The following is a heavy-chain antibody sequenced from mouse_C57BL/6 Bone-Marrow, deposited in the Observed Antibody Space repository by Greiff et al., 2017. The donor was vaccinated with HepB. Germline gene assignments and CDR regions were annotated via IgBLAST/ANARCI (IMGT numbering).Heavy chain of an antibody. CDR1: GYTFPNYW. J-gene: IGHJ2*01. V-gene: IGHV1-63*01. Sequence: VPLQQSGAVLVRPGTSVTMSCKASGYTFPNYWLCWSMLIPGLGLEWIGDIYPGGGYTNYNEKFKGKATLTADKSSSTAYMQFSSLTSEDSAIYYCARREVTTVVAYYFDYWGQGTTLTVSS. D-gene: IGHD1-1*01. CDR2: IYPGGGYT. CDR3: ARREVTTVVAYYFDY.